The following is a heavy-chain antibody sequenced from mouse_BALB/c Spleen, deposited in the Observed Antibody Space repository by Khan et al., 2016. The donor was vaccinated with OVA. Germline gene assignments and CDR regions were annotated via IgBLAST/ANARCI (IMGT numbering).Heavy chain of an antibody. D-gene: IGHD1-1*01. CDR3: ARAAGSSHYYGLDY. J-gene: IGHJ4*01. CDR2: IKYSGST. CDR1: GYSITSDYA. Sequence: EVQLQESGPGLVKPSQSLSLTCTVTGYSITSDYAWNWIRQFPGNKLEWMGYIKYSGSTNYTPSLKSRISITRDTSKNQFFLQLNSVTAEDTATYDCARAAGSSHYYGLDYWGQGTSVTVSS. V-gene: IGHV3-2*02.